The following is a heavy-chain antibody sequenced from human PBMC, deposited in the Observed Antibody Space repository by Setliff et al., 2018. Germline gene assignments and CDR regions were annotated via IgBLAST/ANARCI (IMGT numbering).Heavy chain of an antibody. J-gene: IGHJ4*02. D-gene: IGHD5-18*01. CDR2: IRNKDNSYTT. CDR3: TMYVYGYVY. CDR1: GFTFSAHY. V-gene: IGHV3-72*01. Sequence: GGSLRLSCAASGFTFSAHYMDWLRQAPGKGLEWVGRIRNKDNSYTTEYAASVKGRFTISRDDSTNSFYLLMDSLKTEDTAAYYCTMYVYGYVYWGQGTLVTVSS.